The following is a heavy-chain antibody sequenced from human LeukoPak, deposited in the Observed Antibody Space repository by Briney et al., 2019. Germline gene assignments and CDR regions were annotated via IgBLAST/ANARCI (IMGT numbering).Heavy chain of an antibody. D-gene: IGHD1-1*01. CDR3: ARSTGPIDY. Sequence: SQTLSLTCTISGDSVTSNNVAWNWIRQSPSRGLEWLGRTYYRSKWYTYYAVSVKSRISINRDTSKNQISLQLNSVTPEDTAVYYCARSTGPIDYWGQGTLVTVSS. CDR2: TYYRSKWYT. V-gene: IGHV6-1*01. J-gene: IGHJ4*02. CDR1: GDSVTSNNVA.